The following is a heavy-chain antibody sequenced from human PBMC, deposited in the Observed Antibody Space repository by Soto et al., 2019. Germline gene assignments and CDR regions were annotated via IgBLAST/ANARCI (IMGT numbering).Heavy chain of an antibody. Sequence: QVQLVESGGGVVQPGRSLRLSCAASGFTFSSYAMHWVRQAPGKGLEWVAVISYDGSNKYYADSVKGRFTISRDNSKNTLYLQMNSLRAEDTAVYYCARDVSFHSTELNLLFDYWGQGTLVTVSS. CDR2: ISYDGSNK. V-gene: IGHV3-30-3*01. CDR3: ARDVSFHSTELNLLFDY. D-gene: IGHD2-21*02. CDR1: GFTFSSYA. J-gene: IGHJ4*02.